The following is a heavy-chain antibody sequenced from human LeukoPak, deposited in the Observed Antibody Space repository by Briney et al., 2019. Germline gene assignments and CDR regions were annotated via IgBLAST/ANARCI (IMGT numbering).Heavy chain of an antibody. V-gene: IGHV4-39*07. D-gene: IGHD2/OR15-2a*01. J-gene: IGHJ5*02. CDR1: GGSISSSRYY. Sequence: SETLSLTCTVSGGSISSSRYYWGWIRQPPGKGLEWIGEINHSGSTNYNPSLKSRVTISVDTSKNQFSLKLSSVTAADTAVYYCARDNTYNWFDPWGQGTLVTVSS. CDR3: ARDNTYNWFDP. CDR2: INHSGST.